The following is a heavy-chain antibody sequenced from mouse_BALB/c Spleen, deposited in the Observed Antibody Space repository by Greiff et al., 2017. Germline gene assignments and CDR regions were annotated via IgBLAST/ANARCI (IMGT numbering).Heavy chain of an antibody. Sequence: EVNVVESGGGLVKPGGSLKLSCAASGFTFSSYAMSWVRQTPEKRLEWVASISSGGSTYYPDSVKGRFTISRDNARNILYLQMSSLRSEDTAMYYCARGELDYFDYWGQGTTLTVSS. V-gene: IGHV5-6-5*01. CDR2: ISSGGST. CDR1: GFTFSSYA. CDR3: ARGELDYFDY. J-gene: IGHJ2*01.